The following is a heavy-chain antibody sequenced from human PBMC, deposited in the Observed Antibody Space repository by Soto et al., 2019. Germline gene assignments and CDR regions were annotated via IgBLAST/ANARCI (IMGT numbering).Heavy chain of an antibody. CDR3: AREMRGGFGDPGGHWYFAL. J-gene: IGHJ2*01. Sequence: GSLRLSCAASGFTFSSYAMHWVRQAPGKGLEWVAVISYDGSNKYYADSVKGRFTISRDNSKNTLYLQMNSLRAEDTAVYYCAREMRGGFGDPGGHWYFALWGRGTLVTVSS. CDR2: ISYDGSNK. V-gene: IGHV3-30-3*01. CDR1: GFTFSSYA. D-gene: IGHD3-10*01.